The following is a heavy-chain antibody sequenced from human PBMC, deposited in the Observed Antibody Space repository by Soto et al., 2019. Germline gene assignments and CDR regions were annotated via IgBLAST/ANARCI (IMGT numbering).Heavy chain of an antibody. CDR3: ARDSELWSMDY. J-gene: IGHJ4*02. Sequence: SETLSLTCTVSGGSISSGGYYWIWIRQHPGKGLEWIGYIYYSGSTYYNPSLKSRVSISVDTSKNQFSLKLRSVTAADTAVYYCARDSELWSMDYWGQGTLVTVSS. V-gene: IGHV4-31*03. CDR1: GGSISSGGYY. D-gene: IGHD5-18*01. CDR2: IYYSGST.